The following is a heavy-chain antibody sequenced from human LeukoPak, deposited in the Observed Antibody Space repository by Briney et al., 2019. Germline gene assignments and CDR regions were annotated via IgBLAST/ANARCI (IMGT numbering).Heavy chain of an antibody. CDR1: GGSISSGSYY. CDR3: ARGTIRITMIVVVPRVAFDI. J-gene: IGHJ3*02. V-gene: IGHV4-61*02. D-gene: IGHD3-22*01. CDR2: AYSTGST. Sequence: KPSETLSLTCTVSGGSISSGSYYWSWIRQPAGKGLEWIGRAYSTGSTNYNPSLKSRVTISVDTSKNQFSLKLTSVTAADTAVYYYARGTIRITMIVVVPRVAFDIWGQGTMVTVSS.